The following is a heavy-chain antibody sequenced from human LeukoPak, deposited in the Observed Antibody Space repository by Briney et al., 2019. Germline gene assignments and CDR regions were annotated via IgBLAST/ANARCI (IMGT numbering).Heavy chain of an antibody. Sequence: SVKVSFKASVGTFSSYAISWVGQARGQGLEWIGVIIPIFGTANYAQKFQGRVTITTDESTSTAYMELSSLRSEDTAVYYCARDRSEMATTRTFDYWGQGTLVTVSS. CDR3: ARDRSEMATTRTFDY. J-gene: IGHJ4*02. V-gene: IGHV1-69*05. CDR2: IIPIFGTA. CDR1: VGTFSSYA. D-gene: IGHD5-24*01.